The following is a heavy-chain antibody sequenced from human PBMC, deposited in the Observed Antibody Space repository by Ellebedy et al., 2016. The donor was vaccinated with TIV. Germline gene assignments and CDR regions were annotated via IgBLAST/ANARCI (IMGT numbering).Heavy chain of an antibody. CDR2: IWYGGGNK. D-gene: IGHD3-10*01. Sequence: GESLKISCAASGFTFSSYGMNWVRQAPGKGLEWVAVIWYGGGNKYYADSVKCRFTISRDNVKNSLSLHMDSLRAEDTALYYCATDRGEGGLLSFFYLWGQGTLVTVSP. V-gene: IGHV3-33*03. CDR3: ATDRGEGGLLSFFYL. J-gene: IGHJ5*02. CDR1: GFTFSSYG.